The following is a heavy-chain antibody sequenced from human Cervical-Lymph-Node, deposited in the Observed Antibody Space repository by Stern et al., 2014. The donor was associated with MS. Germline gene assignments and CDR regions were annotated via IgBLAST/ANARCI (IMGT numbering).Heavy chain of an antibody. D-gene: IGHD3-10*01. Sequence: VQLVQSGAEVKKPGASVKVSCKVSGYTLTELSMNWVRQAPGKGLEWMGGFDPEDGETLYAQKFQGRVTMTEDTSTDTAYMELSSLRSEDTAVYYCANALWSGGRDYYGMDVWGQGTTVTVSS. V-gene: IGHV1-24*01. J-gene: IGHJ6*02. CDR2: FDPEDGET. CDR3: ANALWSGGRDYYGMDV. CDR1: GYTLTELS.